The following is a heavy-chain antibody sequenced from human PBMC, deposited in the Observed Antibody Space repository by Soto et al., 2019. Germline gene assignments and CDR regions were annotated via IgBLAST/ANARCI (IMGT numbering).Heavy chain of an antibody. CDR2: ISGGTSST. Sequence: EVQLLESGGGLVQPGGSLRLSCAASGFTFSSYAMSWVRQAPGKGLAWVSAISGGTSSTYYADSVKGRFTISRDNSKNTRYLHMNSLRADDTAVYYCGKERWAVAGTPSIDSWGQGTLVTVSS. CDR3: GKERWAVAGTPSIDS. D-gene: IGHD6-13*01. CDR1: GFTFSSYA. J-gene: IGHJ4*02. V-gene: IGHV3-23*01.